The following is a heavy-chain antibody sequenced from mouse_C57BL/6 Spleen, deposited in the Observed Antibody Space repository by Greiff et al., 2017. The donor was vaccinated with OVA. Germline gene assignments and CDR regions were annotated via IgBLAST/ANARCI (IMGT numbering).Heavy chain of an antibody. CDR3: ASPITTVVLYYAMDY. Sequence: VMLVESGPGLVQPSQSLSITCTVSGFSLTSYGVHWVRQSPGKGLEWLGVIWRGGSTDYNAAFMSRLSITKDNSKSQVFFKMNSLQADDTAIYYCASPITTVVLYYAMDYWGQGTSVTVSS. J-gene: IGHJ4*01. CDR2: IWRGGST. V-gene: IGHV2-5*01. D-gene: IGHD1-1*01. CDR1: GFSLTSYG.